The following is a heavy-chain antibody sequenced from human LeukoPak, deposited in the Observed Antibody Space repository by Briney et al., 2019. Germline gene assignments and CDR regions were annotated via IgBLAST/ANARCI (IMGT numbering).Heavy chain of an antibody. CDR1: GYTFSSYW. Sequence: PGGSLRLSCAASGYTFSSYWMHWVRQAPGKGPVWVSRINSDGSSTSYADSVKGRFTISRDNAKNTLYLQMNSLRAEDTAVYYCARDMSGYDRKVAFDYWGQGTLVTVSS. CDR2: INSDGSST. D-gene: IGHD5-12*01. CDR3: ARDMSGYDRKVAFDY. J-gene: IGHJ4*02. V-gene: IGHV3-74*01.